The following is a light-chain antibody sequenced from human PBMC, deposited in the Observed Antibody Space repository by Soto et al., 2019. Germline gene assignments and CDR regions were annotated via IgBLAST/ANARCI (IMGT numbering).Light chain of an antibody. Sequence: EIVLTQSPGTLSLSPGERATLSCRASQSVSIYLAWFQQKPGQAPRLLIYGASSRATVIPDRFSGSGSGTDFTLTISRLEPEDFAVYYCQQYGSSPSWTFGQGTKV. V-gene: IGKV3-20*01. J-gene: IGKJ1*01. CDR2: GAS. CDR1: QSVSIY. CDR3: QQYGSSPSWT.